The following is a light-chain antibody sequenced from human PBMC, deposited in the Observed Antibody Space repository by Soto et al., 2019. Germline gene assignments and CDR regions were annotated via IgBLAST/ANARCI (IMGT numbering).Light chain of an antibody. CDR1: QSVNSN. J-gene: IGKJ1*01. CDR3: HQYNNWPRT. V-gene: IGKV3-15*01. CDR2: GAS. Sequence: EIEMTQSPATLSVSPGERATLSCRASQSVNSNLAWYQQKPGQAPRLLIYGASTRATGFPARFSGSGSGTEFTLTISSLQSEDFAIYYCHQYNNWPRTFGQGTKVGIK.